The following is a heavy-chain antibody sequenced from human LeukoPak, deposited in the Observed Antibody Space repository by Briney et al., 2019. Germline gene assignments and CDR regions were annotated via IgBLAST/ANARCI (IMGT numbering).Heavy chain of an antibody. CDR3: ATWRLEMQPWGTSQM. CDR1: GFTVSSNY. Sequence: GGSLRLSCAASGFTVSSNYMSWGREAPGKRLEWVSSITTSSGYIYYSHSVRGRFTISRDNAKNSLYLQMSNLRVEDTAVYFCATWRLEMQPWGTSQMWGQGTRVTVSS. CDR2: ITTSSGYI. V-gene: IGHV3-21*01. J-gene: IGHJ4*02. D-gene: IGHD3-16*01.